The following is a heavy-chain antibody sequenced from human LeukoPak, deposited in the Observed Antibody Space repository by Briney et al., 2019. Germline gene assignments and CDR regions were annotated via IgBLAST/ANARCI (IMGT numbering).Heavy chain of an antibody. CDR2: ISYDGSNK. CDR1: GFTFSSYG. J-gene: IGHJ3*02. V-gene: IGHV3-30*18. CDR3: AKDEGGYSSSWYRFGAFDI. D-gene: IGHD6-13*01. Sequence: GRSLRLSCAASGFTFSSYGMHWVRQAPGKGLEWVAVISYDGSNKYYADSVKGRFTISRDNSKNTPYLQMNSLRAEDTAVYYCAKDEGGYSSSWYRFGAFDIWGQGTMVTVSS.